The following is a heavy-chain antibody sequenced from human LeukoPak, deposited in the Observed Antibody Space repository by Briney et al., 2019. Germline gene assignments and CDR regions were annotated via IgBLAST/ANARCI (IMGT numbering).Heavy chain of an antibody. CDR2: ISYDGSNK. CDR3: AREFCSSTSCYAADY. D-gene: IGHD2-2*01. Sequence: GGSPRLSCAASGFTFSSYAMHWVRQAPGKGLEWLAVISYDGSNKYYADSVKGRFTISRDNSKNTLYLQMNSLRAEDTAVYYCAREFCSSTSCYAADYWGQGTLVTVSS. V-gene: IGHV3-30*04. CDR1: GFTFSSYA. J-gene: IGHJ4*02.